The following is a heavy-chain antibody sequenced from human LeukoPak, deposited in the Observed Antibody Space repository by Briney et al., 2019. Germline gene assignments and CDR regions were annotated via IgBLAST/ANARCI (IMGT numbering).Heavy chain of an antibody. J-gene: IGHJ6*02. Sequence: GGSLRLSCAASEFTFSSYSMNWVRQAPGKGLEWVANIKQDGSEKYYVDSVKGRFTISRDNAKNSLYLQMNSLRAEDTAVYYCARGPLGEQQLVIYYYYGMDVWGQGTTVTVSS. CDR3: ARGPLGEQQLVIYYYYGMDV. V-gene: IGHV3-7*01. CDR1: EFTFSSYS. D-gene: IGHD6-13*01. CDR2: IKQDGSEK.